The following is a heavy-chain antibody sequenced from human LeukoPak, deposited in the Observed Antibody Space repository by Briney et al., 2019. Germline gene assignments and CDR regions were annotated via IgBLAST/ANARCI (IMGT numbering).Heavy chain of an antibody. Sequence: SQTLSLTCTVSGGSISSGDYYWSWIRQPPGKGLEWIGYIYYSGSTYYNPSLKSRVTISVDTSKNQFSLKLSSVTAADTAVYYCARRGYCSSTSCYTYAFDIWGQGTMVTVSS. J-gene: IGHJ3*02. CDR1: GGSISSGDYY. CDR2: IYYSGST. D-gene: IGHD2-2*02. CDR3: ARRGYCSSTSCYTYAFDI. V-gene: IGHV4-30-4*01.